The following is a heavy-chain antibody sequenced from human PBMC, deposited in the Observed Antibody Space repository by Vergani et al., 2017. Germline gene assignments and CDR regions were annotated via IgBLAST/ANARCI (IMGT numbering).Heavy chain of an antibody. CDR3: ARSRPYCTSGSCPAI. V-gene: IGHV4-61*02. J-gene: IGHJ4*02. CDR2: IHTGGST. CDR1: GESIRSGSHY. Sequence: QVKLQESGPGLLKPSQTLSLTCTVSGESIRSGSHYCSWIRQPSGKGPEWIGHIHTGGSTDLNPSFKSRVSISVDTSKSQFSLKLNSVTVADTAVYYCARSRPYCTSGSCPAIWCQGTLVTVSS. D-gene: IGHD2-15*01.